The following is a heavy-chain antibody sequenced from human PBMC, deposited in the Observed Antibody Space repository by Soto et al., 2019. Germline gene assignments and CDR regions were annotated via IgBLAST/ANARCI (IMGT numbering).Heavy chain of an antibody. CDR2: ISPGGGTT. D-gene: IGHD1-1*01. CDR3: AKDTRDNNYDAFEY. Sequence: GGSLRLSCAASGFTFNNYAMSWVRQAPGKGLEWVSAISPGGGTTYYADSVKGRFTISRDNSKNTLFLQVGSLRAEDTAVYYCAKDTRDNNYDAFEYWGQGTLVTVSS. CDR1: GFTFNNYA. J-gene: IGHJ4*02. V-gene: IGHV3-23*01.